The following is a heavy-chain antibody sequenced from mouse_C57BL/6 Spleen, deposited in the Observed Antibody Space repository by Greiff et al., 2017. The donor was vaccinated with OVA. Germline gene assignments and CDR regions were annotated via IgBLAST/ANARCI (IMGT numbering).Heavy chain of an antibody. CDR2: IDPSDSYT. V-gene: IGHV1-69*01. CDR3: ARRLGLSCDY. J-gene: IGHJ2*01. Sequence: QVQLQQPGAELVMPGASVKLSCKASGYTFTSYWMHWVKQRPGQGLEWIGEIDPSDSYTNYNQKFKGKSTLTVDKSSSTAYMQLSSLTSEDSAVYYCARRLGLSCDYWGQGTTLTVSS. D-gene: IGHD4-1*01. CDR1: GYTFTSYW.